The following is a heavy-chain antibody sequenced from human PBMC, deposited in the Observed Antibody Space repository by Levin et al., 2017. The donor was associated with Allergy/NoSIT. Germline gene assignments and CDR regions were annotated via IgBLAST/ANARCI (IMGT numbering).Heavy chain of an antibody. CDR1: GYTFTTYY. V-gene: IGHV1-46*01. J-gene: IGHJ5*02. D-gene: IGHD2-2*01. Sequence: ASVKVSCKASGYTFTTYYFNWVRQAPGQGLEWMGIINPTDGATSYAQRFLGRVSMTRDTSTSTVYMELSSLRSDDTAGYYCVTDRTEPVPTASKVRNWFDPWGQGTLVTVSS. CDR2: INPTDGAT. CDR3: VTDRTEPVPTASKVRNWFDP.